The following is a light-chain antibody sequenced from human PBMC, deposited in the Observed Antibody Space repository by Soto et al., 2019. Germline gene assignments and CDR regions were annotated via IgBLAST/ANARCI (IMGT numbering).Light chain of an antibody. CDR1: QGVSSW. CDR3: PHGKGFPRT. Sequence: DIQMTQSPSSVSASVADRVTITCRAIQGVSSWLAWYQQKPGKAPKLLIYAASSLRRGVPSRFCGSGAGTDFTLTISTLQPEDFATYYCPHGKGFPRTFGQGTKVDIK. V-gene: IGKV1-12*01. CDR2: AAS. J-gene: IGKJ1*01.